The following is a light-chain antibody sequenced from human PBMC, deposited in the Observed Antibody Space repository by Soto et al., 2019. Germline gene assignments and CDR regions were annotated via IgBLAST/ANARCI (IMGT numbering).Light chain of an antibody. Sequence: DIQMTQSPSSLSASVGDRVTITCRASQSISSYLHWYQQKPGKAPKLLIYDASSLQSGVPSRFSGSGSGTDFTLTISSLQPEDFATYYCQQSYSTPLTFGPGTKVDIK. V-gene: IGKV1-39*01. CDR1: QSISSY. CDR2: DAS. J-gene: IGKJ3*01. CDR3: QQSYSTPLT.